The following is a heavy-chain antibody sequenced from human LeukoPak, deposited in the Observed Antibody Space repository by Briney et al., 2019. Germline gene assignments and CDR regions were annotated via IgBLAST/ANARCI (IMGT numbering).Heavy chain of an antibody. CDR3: TRDVLLWFGELSSDYYYYGMDV. CDR1: GYTFTSYG. J-gene: IGHJ6*02. Sequence: ASVKVSCKASGYTFTSYGISWVRQAPGQGLERMGWISAYNGNTNYAQKLQGRVTMTTDTSTSTAYMELRSLRSDDTAVYYCTRDVLLWFGELSSDYYYYGMDVWGQGTTVTVSS. D-gene: IGHD3-10*01. CDR2: ISAYNGNT. V-gene: IGHV1-18*01.